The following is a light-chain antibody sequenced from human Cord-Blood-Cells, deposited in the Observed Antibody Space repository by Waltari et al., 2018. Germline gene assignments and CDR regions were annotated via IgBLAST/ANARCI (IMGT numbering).Light chain of an antibody. J-gene: IGKJ2*02. Sequence: DIQMTQSQSSLSASVGDRVTITCRASQSISSYLNWYQQKPGKAPKLLIYAASSLQSGVPSRFSGSGSVTDFTLTISSLQPEDFATYYCQQSYSTPRTFGQGTKLEIK. CDR1: QSISSY. CDR2: AAS. V-gene: IGKV1-39*01. CDR3: QQSYSTPRT.